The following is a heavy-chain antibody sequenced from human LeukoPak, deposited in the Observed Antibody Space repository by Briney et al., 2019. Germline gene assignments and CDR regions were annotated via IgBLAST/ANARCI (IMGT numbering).Heavy chain of an antibody. Sequence: PGGSLRLSCAASGFTFDDYAMHWVRQAPGKGLEWVSLISGDGGSTFYADSVKGRFTISRDNSKNSLYLQMNSLRTEDTALYYCAKDSLKYYGSGSYSGIDYWGQGSLVTVSS. CDR3: AKDSLKYYGSGSYSGIDY. J-gene: IGHJ4*02. V-gene: IGHV3-43*02. CDR1: GFTFDDYA. CDR2: ISGDGGST. D-gene: IGHD3-10*01.